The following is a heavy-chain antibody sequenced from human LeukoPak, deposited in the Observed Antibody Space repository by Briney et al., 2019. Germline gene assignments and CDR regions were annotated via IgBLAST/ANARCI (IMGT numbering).Heavy chain of an antibody. Sequence: GGSLRLSCAASGFTFSSYAMNWVRQAPGKGLEWVGRIKSKTDGETTDFGAPVKGRFAISRDDSKNTMYLHMNSLRTEDTAVYYCTTGNWGPYWGQGTLVTVSS. CDR2: IKSKTDGETT. D-gene: IGHD7-27*01. CDR3: TTGNWGPY. CDR1: GFTFSSYA. J-gene: IGHJ4*02. V-gene: IGHV3-15*07.